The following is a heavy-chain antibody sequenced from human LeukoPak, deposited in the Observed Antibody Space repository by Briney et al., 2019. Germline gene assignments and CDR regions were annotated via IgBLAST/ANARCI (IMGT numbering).Heavy chain of an antibody. V-gene: IGHV1-69*05. CDR3: ARSSTLVATGDY. J-gene: IGHJ4*02. D-gene: IGHD2-8*02. CDR1: GGIFRTYA. Sequence: ASVKVSCKALGGIFRTYAITWLRQAPGQGLEWIGGVIPFFGSPNYAQKFQGRVTITTDEFTTTTYMELSSLRSDDTAVYYCARSSTLVATGDYWGQGTLVSISS. CDR2: VIPFFGSP.